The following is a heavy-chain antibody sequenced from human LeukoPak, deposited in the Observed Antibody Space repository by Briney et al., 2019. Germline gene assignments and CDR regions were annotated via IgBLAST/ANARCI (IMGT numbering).Heavy chain of an antibody. V-gene: IGHV3-21*01. CDR1: GLTFSSYS. CDR2: FSSSSSYI. CDR3: ARDPNYYGSGSYSRMDV. Sequence: GGSLRLSCAASGLTFSSYSMNWVRQAPGKGLEWVSSFSSSSSYIYYADSVKGRFTISRDNAKNSLYLQMNSLRAEDTAVYYCARDPNYYGSGSYSRMDVWGKGTTVTVSS. D-gene: IGHD3-10*01. J-gene: IGHJ6*04.